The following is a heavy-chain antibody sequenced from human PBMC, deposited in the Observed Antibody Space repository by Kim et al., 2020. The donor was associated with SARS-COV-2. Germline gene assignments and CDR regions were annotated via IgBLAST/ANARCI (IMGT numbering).Heavy chain of an antibody. CDR1: GFTFRNYA. CDR3: ATDLAQWLASRYFYGMDV. D-gene: IGHD6-19*01. V-gene: IGHV3-30-3*01. Sequence: GGSLRLSCAASGFTFRNYALHWVRQAPGKGPEWVSVISYDGTNKYYADSVKGRFTISRDNSKDTLYLHINSLRIDDTALYYFATDLAQWLASRYFYGMDVWGQGTPVTVSS. J-gene: IGHJ6*02. CDR2: ISYDGTNK.